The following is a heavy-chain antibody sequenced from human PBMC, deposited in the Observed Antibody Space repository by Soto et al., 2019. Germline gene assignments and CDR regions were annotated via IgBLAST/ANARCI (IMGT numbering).Heavy chain of an antibody. D-gene: IGHD1-1*01. Sequence: QVHLVQSGAEVKKPGASVKVSCKGSVYTFTSYGITLVRQAPVQGLEWMGWISAHNGNTDYARKHQGRVTVTRDTSTSTAYMELRRLRSDDTAVYYCARGRYGDYWGQGALVTVSS. CDR3: ARGRYGDY. J-gene: IGHJ4*02. V-gene: IGHV1-18*01. CDR2: ISAHNGNT. CDR1: VYTFTSYG.